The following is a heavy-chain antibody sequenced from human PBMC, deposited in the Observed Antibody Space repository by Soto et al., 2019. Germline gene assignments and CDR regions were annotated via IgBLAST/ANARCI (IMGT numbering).Heavy chain of an antibody. CDR1: GGSISSYD. V-gene: IGHV4-59*01. J-gene: IGHJ6*02. D-gene: IGHD3-10*01. Sequence: SETLSLTCTVSGGSISSYDWSWIRQPPGKGLEWIGYIYYSGSTNYNPSLKSRVTISVDTSKNQFSLKLSSVTAADTAVYYCASLRAVRGVIYRYYYEIYVCYLRTTVTVSS. CDR2: IYYSGST. CDR3: ASLRAVRGVIYRYYYEIYV.